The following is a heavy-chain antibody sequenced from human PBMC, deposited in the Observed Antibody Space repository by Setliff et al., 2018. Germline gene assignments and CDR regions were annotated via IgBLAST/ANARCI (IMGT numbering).Heavy chain of an antibody. D-gene: IGHD2-15*01. Sequence: GGSLRLSCAASGFTFSSYVMTWVRQAPGKGLEWVAVISSDGNNKYYADSVKGRFTISRDNSKNTLYLQMNSLRPEDTAVYYCARTCSGSGCYAGLESWGQGTPVTVSS. CDR2: ISSDGNNK. CDR3: ARTCSGSGCYAGLES. J-gene: IGHJ4*02. CDR1: GFTFSSYV. V-gene: IGHV3-30*03.